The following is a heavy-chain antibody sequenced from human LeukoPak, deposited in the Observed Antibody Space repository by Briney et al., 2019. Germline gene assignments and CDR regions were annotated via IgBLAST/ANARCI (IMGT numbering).Heavy chain of an antibody. CDR1: GGSIRSYY. CDR3: ARHVSSDSPDDY. CDR2: TYYSGTN. J-gene: IGHJ4*02. D-gene: IGHD2-2*01. Sequence: SETLSLTCSVSGGSIRSYYWSRIRQPPGKGLEWIGCTYYSGTNHYNSSLKSRVTISVDTSKSQFSLKLSSVTAADTAVYYCARHVSSDSPDDYWGQGTLVTVSS. V-gene: IGHV4-59*08.